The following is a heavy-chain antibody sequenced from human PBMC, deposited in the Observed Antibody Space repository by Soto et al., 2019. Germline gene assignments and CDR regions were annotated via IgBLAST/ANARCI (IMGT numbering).Heavy chain of an antibody. Sequence: PGGSLRLSCAGSEFTFSSYTINWVRQAPGKGLEWVSSISSRSSYTYYADSVKGRFTISRDNAKNSLYLQMNRLRAEDTAVYYCAKKVNSGPGSQYFDYWGQGTLVTVS. D-gene: IGHD3-10*01. CDR1: EFTFSSYT. CDR3: AKKVNSGPGSQYFDY. CDR2: ISSRSSYT. J-gene: IGHJ4*02. V-gene: IGHV3-21*01.